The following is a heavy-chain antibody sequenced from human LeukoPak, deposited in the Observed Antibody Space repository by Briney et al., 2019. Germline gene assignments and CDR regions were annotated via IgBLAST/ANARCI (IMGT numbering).Heavy chain of an antibody. CDR3: AKVYDILPGPFDY. CDR2: IRGNSGSI. J-gene: IGHJ4*02. CDR1: GFTFDDYA. Sequence: PGRSLRLSCAASGFTFDDYAMHWVRHAPGKGLEWVSGIRGNSGSIGYADSVKGRFTISRDNAKNSLYLQMNSLRAEDTALYYCAKVYDILPGPFDYWGQGTLVTVSS. D-gene: IGHD3-9*01. V-gene: IGHV3-9*01.